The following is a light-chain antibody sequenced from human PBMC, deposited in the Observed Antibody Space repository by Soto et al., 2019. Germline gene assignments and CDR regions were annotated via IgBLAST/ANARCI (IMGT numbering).Light chain of an antibody. V-gene: IGLV2-14*01. CDR3: SSYTAINTVT. CDR1: SSDVGGYNY. J-gene: IGLJ2*01. Sequence: QSALTQPASVSGSPGQSITISCTGTSSDVGGYNYVSWYQQQPGKGPKLMIYEVTNRPSGVSFRFSGSRSGNTASLTISGLQAADEADYYCSSYTAINTVTFGGGTQLTVL. CDR2: EVT.